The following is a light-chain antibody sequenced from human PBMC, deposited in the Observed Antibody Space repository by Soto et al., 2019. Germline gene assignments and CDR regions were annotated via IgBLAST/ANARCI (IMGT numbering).Light chain of an antibody. CDR1: SSDVGGYNY. V-gene: IGLV2-14*01. CDR3: SSYTSSNIPI. CDR2: DVT. Sequence: QSALTQPASVSGSPGQSITISCTGTSSDVGGYNYVCWYQQYPGKVPKLMIYDVTNRPSGVSDRFSGSKSGNTASLTISGLQAEDEADYYCSSYTSSNIPIFGGGTKLTVL. J-gene: IGLJ2*01.